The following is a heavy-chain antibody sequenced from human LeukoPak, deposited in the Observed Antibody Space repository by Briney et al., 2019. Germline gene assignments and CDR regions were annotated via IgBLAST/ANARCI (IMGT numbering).Heavy chain of an antibody. J-gene: IGHJ4*02. D-gene: IGHD3-10*01. CDR1: GGSISSYY. CDR3: ARGPYRKSGSGSFYY. CDR2: IYYSGST. Sequence: PSETLSLTCTVSGGSISSYYWSWIRQPPGKGLEWIGYIYYSGSTNYNPSLKSRVTISVDTSKNQFSLNLSSVTAADTAVYYCARGPYRKSGSGSFYYWGQGTLVTVSS. V-gene: IGHV4-59*01.